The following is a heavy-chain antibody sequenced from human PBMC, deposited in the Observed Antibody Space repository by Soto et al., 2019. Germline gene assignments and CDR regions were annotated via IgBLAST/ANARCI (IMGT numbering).Heavy chain of an antibody. CDR1: GGTFSSYA. CDR3: ARDSRYGDYVLDY. J-gene: IGHJ4*02. D-gene: IGHD4-17*01. V-gene: IGHV1-69*13. Sequence: GASVKVSCKASGGTFSSYAISWVRQAPGQGLEWMGGIIPIFGTANYAQKFQGRVTITADESTSTAYMELSSLRSEDTAVYYCARDSRYGDYVLDYWGQGXLVTVYS. CDR2: IIPIFGTA.